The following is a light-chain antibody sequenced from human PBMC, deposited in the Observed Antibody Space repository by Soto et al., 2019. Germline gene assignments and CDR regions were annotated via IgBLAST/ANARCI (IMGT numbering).Light chain of an antibody. V-gene: IGLV2-8*01. CDR1: SSDVGAYNY. CDR3: ISYKTDDTFV. Sequence: QSALTQPPSASGSPGQSVTISCSGTSSDVGAYNYVSWYQQHPGKAPRLLIYEVSQRPSGVPDRFSGSKSANTASLTVSGLQPEDEAEYFCISYKTDDTFVFGTGTKVTVL. J-gene: IGLJ1*01. CDR2: EVS.